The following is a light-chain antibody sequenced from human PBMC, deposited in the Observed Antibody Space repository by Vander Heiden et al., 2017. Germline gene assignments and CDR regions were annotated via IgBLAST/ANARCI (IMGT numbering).Light chain of an antibody. J-gene: IGKJ1*01. CDR2: NSS. CDR3: QLYNIAPPT. V-gene: IGKV1-5*01. Sequence: DNQMIQSPSTISASVGDRVTITCRASQSITSWLAWYQQKPGKAPKLLIYNSSNLQSGVPSRFSGSGSGTDFTLTISSLQPDDFATYYCQLYNIAPPTFGQGTKVEI. CDR1: QSITSW.